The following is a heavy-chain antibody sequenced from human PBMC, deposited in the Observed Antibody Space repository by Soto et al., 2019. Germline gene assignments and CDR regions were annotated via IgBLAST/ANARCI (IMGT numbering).Heavy chain of an antibody. Sequence: SETLSLTCTVSGGSISSSSYYWGWIRQPPGKGLEWIGSIYYSGSTYYNPSLKSRVTISVDTSRNQFSLKLSSVTVAYTAVYYCARQIEGSTFGGVIEYFDYWGQGTLVTVSS. CDR3: ARQIEGSTFGGVIEYFDY. CDR2: IYYSGST. V-gene: IGHV4-39*01. D-gene: IGHD3-16*02. CDR1: GGSISSSSYY. J-gene: IGHJ4*02.